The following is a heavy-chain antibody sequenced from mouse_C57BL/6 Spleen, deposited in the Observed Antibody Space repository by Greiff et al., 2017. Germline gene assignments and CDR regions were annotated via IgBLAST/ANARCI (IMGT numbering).Heavy chain of an antibody. CDR2: ISDGGSYT. D-gene: IGHD3-2*02. J-gene: IGHJ2*01. Sequence: DVMLVESGGGLVKPGGSLKLSCAASGFTFSSYAMSWVRQTPEKRLEWVATISDGGSYTYYPDNVKGRFTISRDNAKNNLYRQMSHLKSEDTAMYYCARDGGSSGYDYWGQGTTLTVSS. CDR1: GFTFSSYA. V-gene: IGHV5-4*01. CDR3: ARDGGSSGYDY.